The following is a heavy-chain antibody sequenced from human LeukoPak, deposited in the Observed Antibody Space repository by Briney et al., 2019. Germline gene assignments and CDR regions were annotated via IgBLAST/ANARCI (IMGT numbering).Heavy chain of an antibody. CDR3: ARVESVGSYFDY. CDR2: INPNSGGT. J-gene: IGHJ4*02. CDR1: GYTFTGYY. V-gene: IGHV1-2*02. Sequence: ASVKVSCKASGYTFTGYYMHWVRQAPGQGLEWMGWINPNSGGTNYAQKFQGRVTMTRDTSISTAYMELSRLRSGDTAVYYCARVESVGSYFDYWGQGTLVTVSS. D-gene: IGHD1-26*01.